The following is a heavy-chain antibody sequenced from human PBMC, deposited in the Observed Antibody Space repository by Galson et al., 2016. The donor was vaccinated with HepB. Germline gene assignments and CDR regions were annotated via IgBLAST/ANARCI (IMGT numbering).Heavy chain of an antibody. CDR1: GFTFSNYA. D-gene: IGHD2-2*01. J-gene: IGHJ4*02. Sequence: SLRLSCAASGFTFSNYAMGWVRQAPGKGLEWVSVISSYTGTTDYADSVKGRFTISRDNSKNTLFRQMNSLRAEDTAIYYCAKDGAVYGSCTSTSWSSYSDYWGQGTLVTGSS. CDR2: ISSYTGTT. CDR3: AKDGAVYGSCTSTSWSSYSDY. V-gene: IGHV3-23*01.